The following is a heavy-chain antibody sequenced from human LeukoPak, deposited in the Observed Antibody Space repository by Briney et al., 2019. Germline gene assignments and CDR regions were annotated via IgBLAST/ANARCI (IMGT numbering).Heavy chain of an antibody. Sequence: GGSLRLSCSASGFTFSSYAMDWVRQAPGKGLEYVSTISSNGGSTYYADSVKGRFTSSRDDSKNTLYLRMSSLRAEDTAVYYCVKEGDYGYYFDYWGQGTLVTVSS. J-gene: IGHJ4*02. D-gene: IGHD3-16*01. CDR3: VKEGDYGYYFDY. V-gene: IGHV3-64D*06. CDR1: GFTFSSYA. CDR2: ISSNGGST.